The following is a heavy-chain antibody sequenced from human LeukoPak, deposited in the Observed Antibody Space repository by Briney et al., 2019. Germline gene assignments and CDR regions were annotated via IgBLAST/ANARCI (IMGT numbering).Heavy chain of an antibody. CDR1: GGTFSSYT. CDR2: IIPILGIA. D-gene: IGHD2-21*01. CDR3: ARAQGHTNFDY. V-gene: IGHV1-69*02. J-gene: IGHJ4*02. Sequence: SVKVSCKASGGTFSSYTISWVRLAPGQGLEWMGRIIPILGIANYAQKFQGRVTITADKSTSTAYMELSSLRSEDTAVYYCARAQGHTNFDYWGQGTLVTVSS.